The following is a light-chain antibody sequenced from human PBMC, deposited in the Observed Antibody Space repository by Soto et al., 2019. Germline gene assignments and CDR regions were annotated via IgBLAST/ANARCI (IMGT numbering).Light chain of an antibody. Sequence: EIVLTQSPGTLSLSPGERATLSCRASQSVGSSYLAWYQQKPGQAPRLLIYGASSRATGFPDRFSGSGSGTDFTLTISRLESGDFAVYYCQQYDTSPYTFGQGTKLEIK. J-gene: IGKJ2*01. CDR1: QSVGSSY. CDR3: QQYDTSPYT. V-gene: IGKV3-20*01. CDR2: GAS.